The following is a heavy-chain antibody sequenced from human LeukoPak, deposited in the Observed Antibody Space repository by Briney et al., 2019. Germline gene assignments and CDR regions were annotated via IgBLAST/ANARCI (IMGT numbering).Heavy chain of an antibody. V-gene: IGHV1-2*02. CDR1: GYIFTGHY. CDR3: ARGLLRELLGLDY. J-gene: IGHJ4*02. CDR2: MNPDSGGT. D-gene: IGHD3-10*01. Sequence: GASVTVSCKTSGYIFTGHYMHWVRQAPGQGPECMGWMNPDSGGTNYAQNFQGRVTMSRDTSTTTAYMELSGLTSEDTAVYYCARGLLRELLGLDYWGQGTLVTVSS.